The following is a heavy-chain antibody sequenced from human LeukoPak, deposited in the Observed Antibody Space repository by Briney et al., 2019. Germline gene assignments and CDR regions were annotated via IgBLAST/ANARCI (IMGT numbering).Heavy chain of an antibody. CDR2: IYYSGST. Sequence: SETLSLTCTVSGGSISSSSYYWGWIRQPPGKGLEWIGSIYYSGSTYYNPSLKSRVTISVDASKNQFSLKLSSVTAADTAVYYCALTGTGWFDPWGQGTLVTVSS. V-gene: IGHV4-39*01. CDR1: GGSISSSSYY. D-gene: IGHD1-20*01. CDR3: ALTGTGWFDP. J-gene: IGHJ5*02.